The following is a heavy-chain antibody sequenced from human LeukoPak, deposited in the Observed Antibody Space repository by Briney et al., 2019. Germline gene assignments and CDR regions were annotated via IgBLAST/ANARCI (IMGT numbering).Heavy chain of an antibody. CDR2: ISGSGGGT. Sequence: GGSLRLSCAASGFTFSSIAMSWVRQAPDKGLEWVSTISGSGGGTYYADSVKGRFTISRDDSKNTLYLQMNSLRADDTAVYYCAKDLGRYRNNFFDYWGQGNLVAVSS. J-gene: IGHJ4*02. V-gene: IGHV3-23*01. D-gene: IGHD1-26*01. CDR3: AKDLGRYRNNFFDY. CDR1: GFTFSSIA.